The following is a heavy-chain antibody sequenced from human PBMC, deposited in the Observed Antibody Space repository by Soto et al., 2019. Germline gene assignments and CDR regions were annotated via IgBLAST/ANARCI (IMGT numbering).Heavy chain of an antibody. CDR2: IRSKTNSYAT. J-gene: IGHJ4*02. CDR3: TRQTDAVQWLVVPTDYNFDY. D-gene: IGHD6-19*01. V-gene: IGHV3-73*01. CDR1: GFTFGGSA. Sequence: PGESLRLSCAASGFTFGGSAMHWVRQASGKGLKRVGHIRSKTNSYATAYAESVKGRFTISRDDSMNTAYLQMNSLKTEDTAVYFCTRQTDAVQWLVVPTDYNFDYWGQGTLVTVSS.